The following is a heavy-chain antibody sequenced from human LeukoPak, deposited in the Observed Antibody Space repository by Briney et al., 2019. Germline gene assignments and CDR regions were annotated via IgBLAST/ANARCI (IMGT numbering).Heavy chain of an antibody. D-gene: IGHD1-14*01. V-gene: IGHV1-8*02. J-gene: IGHJ6*03. CDR1: GYTFTGYY. CDR2: MNPNSGNT. Sequence: ASVKVSCKASGYTFTGYYMHWVRQAPGQGLEWMGWMNPNSGNTGYAQKFQGRVTMTRNTSISTAYMELSSLRSEDTAVYYCARVPVVADCMDVWGKGTTVTVSS. CDR3: ARVPVVADCMDV.